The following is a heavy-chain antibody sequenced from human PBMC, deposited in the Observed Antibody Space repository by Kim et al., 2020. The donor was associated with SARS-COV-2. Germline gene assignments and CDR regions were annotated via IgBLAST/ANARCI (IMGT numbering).Heavy chain of an antibody. J-gene: IGHJ6*02. CDR3: ARRVLGYFLPHSGMAV. V-gene: IGHV4-34*01. CDR1: GGSFSGYY. CDR2: INHSGST. Sequence: SETLSLTCAVYGGSFSGYYWSWIRQPPGKGLEWVGEINHSGSTNYNPSLKSRVTISVKTSKNQFSLKQSPVPAADTAAFYCARRVLGYFLPHSGMAVWG. D-gene: IGHD3-9*01.